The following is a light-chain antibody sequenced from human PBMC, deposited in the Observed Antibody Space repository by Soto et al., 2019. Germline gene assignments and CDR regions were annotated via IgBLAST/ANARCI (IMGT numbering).Light chain of an antibody. J-gene: IGKJ1*01. CDR2: AAS. CDR3: QQYNNWPGT. V-gene: IGKV1-5*01. Sequence: DIQMTQSPSTLSASIGDRVTITCRASESISTWLAWYQHKPGKAPKFMIYAASSLPSGVPSRFSGSGSGTDFTRTISSLQSEDVAVDYCQQYNNWPGTFGQGTQVDIK. CDR1: ESISTW.